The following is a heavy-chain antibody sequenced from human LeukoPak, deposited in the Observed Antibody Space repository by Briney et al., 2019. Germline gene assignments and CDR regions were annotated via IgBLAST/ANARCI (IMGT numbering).Heavy chain of an antibody. CDR3: ARGLLYSSSPGGETYYFDY. CDR1: GGSFSGYY. D-gene: IGHD6-6*01. Sequence: PSETLSLTCAVYGGSFSGYYWSWIRQPPGKGLEWIGEINHSGSTNYNPSLKSRVTISVDTSKNQFSLKLSSVTAADTAVYYCARGLLYSSSPGGETYYFDYWGQGTLVTVSS. J-gene: IGHJ4*02. V-gene: IGHV4-34*01. CDR2: INHSGST.